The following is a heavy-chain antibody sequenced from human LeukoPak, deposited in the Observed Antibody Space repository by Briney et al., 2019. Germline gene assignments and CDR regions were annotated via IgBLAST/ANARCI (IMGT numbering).Heavy chain of an antibody. CDR2: INHGGST. D-gene: IGHD2/OR15-2a*01. J-gene: IGHJ5*02. CDR3: ARGFRFRFDP. CDR1: GGSFSGYY. V-gene: IGHV4-34*01. Sequence: PSETLSLTCAVYGGSFSGYYWSWIRQPPGKGLEWIGEINHGGSTNYNPSLKSRVTISVDTSKNQFSLKLSSVTAADTAVYYCARGFRFRFDPWGQGTLVTVSS.